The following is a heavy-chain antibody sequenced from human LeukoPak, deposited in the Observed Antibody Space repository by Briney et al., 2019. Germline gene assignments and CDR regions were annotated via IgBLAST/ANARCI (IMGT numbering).Heavy chain of an antibody. Sequence: SETLSLTCTVSGGSISSSSYYWGWIRQPPGKGLEWIGSIYYSGSTYYNPSLKSRVTISVDTSKNQFSLKLSSVTAADTAVYYCARSRWYYYGMDVWGQGTTVTVSS. V-gene: IGHV4-39*01. CDR3: ARSRWYYYGMDV. J-gene: IGHJ6*02. D-gene: IGHD4-23*01. CDR2: IYYSGST. CDR1: GGSISSSSYY.